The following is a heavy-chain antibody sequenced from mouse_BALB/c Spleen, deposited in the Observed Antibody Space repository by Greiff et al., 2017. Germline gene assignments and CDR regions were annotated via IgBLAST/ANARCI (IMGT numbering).Heavy chain of an antibody. D-gene: IGHD2-4*01. CDR3: ARSDYDGWFAY. CDR2: INPSSGYT. CDR1: GYTFTSYT. V-gene: IGHV1-4*01. J-gene: IGHJ3*01. Sequence: VQLQQSGAELARPGASVKMSCKASGYTFTSYTMHWVKQRPGQGLEWIRYINPSSGYTNYNQKFKDKATLTADKSSSTAYMQLSSLTSEDSAVYYCARSDYDGWFAYWGQGTLVTVSA.